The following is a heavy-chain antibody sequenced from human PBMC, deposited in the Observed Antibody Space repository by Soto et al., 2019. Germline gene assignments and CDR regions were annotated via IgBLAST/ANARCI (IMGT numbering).Heavy chain of an antibody. V-gene: IGHV1-46*03. CDR2: INPSGGST. J-gene: IGHJ4*02. Sequence: ASVKVSCKASGYTFTSYYMHWVRQAPGQGLEWMGIINPSGGSTSYAQKFQGRVTMTRDTSTSTVYMELSSLRSEDTAVYYCASSDFVVLPAAIPTVYCGQGILVTVFS. CDR1: GYTFTSYY. CDR3: ASSDFVVLPAAIPTVY. D-gene: IGHD2-2*02.